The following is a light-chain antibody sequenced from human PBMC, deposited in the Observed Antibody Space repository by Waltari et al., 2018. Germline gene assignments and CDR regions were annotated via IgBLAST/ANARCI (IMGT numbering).Light chain of an antibody. J-gene: IGLJ1*01. CDR3: SSYAGSSTLYV. CDR1: SSDIGSYNL. V-gene: IGLV2-23*02. CDR2: EVS. Sequence: QSALTQPAPVSGSPGQSITISCTGTSSDIGSYNLVSWYQQHPGKAPKLMIYEVSKRPSGVSNRFSGSKSGNTASLTISGLQAEDEADYYCSSYAGSSTLYVFGTGTKVTVL.